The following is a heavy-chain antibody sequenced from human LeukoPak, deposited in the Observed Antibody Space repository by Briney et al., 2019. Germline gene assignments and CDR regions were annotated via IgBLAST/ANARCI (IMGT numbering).Heavy chain of an antibody. Sequence: PGGSLRLSCAASASGDTFSSHSMNWVRQAPGKGLEWISYIYSSGDYIFYAASVKGRFTVSRDNARNPLYLQMNSLRAEDTAIYYCAREYNSRATFDYWGQGTLVTVSS. D-gene: IGHD1-20*01. J-gene: IGHJ4*02. V-gene: IGHV3-21*05. CDR2: IYSSGDYI. CDR1: ASGDTFSSHS. CDR3: AREYNSRATFDY.